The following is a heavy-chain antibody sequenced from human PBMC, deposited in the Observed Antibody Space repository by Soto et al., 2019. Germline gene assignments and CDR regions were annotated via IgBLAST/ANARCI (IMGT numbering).Heavy chain of an antibody. CDR1: GGTFSSYA. V-gene: IGHV1-69*01. Sequence: QVQLVQSGAEVKKPGSSVKVSCKASGGTFSSYAISWVRQAPGQGLEWMGGIIPIFGTANYAQKFQGRVTITADETTGAAYMELGNMRSEDMGVYDCAGEDYESGGYYRGNHDAFDIWGQGTMVTVSS. CDR3: AGEDYESGGYYRGNHDAFDI. D-gene: IGHD3-22*01. CDR2: IIPIFGTA. J-gene: IGHJ3*02.